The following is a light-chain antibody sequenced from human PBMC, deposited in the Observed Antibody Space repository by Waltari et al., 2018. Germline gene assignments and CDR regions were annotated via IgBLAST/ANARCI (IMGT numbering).Light chain of an antibody. J-gene: IGKJ3*01. CDR3: QQLNSPPFT. CDR1: QDISSS. V-gene: IGKV1-9*01. CDR2: AAS. Sequence: DIQLTQSPSFLSASIGDRVTITCRASQDISSSLAWYQQKPGEAPNLLIYAASTLQTGVPSRFSGSGSGTEFTLTISSLQPEDFATYYCQQLNSPPFTIGPGTKVDIK.